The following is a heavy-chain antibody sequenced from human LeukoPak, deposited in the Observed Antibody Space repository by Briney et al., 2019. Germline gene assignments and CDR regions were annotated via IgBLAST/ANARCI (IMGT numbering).Heavy chain of an antibody. D-gene: IGHD3-10*01. CDR1: GSSFTNNW. CDR3: ASTYGSGSYYPFDY. Sequence: GGSLRLSCAASGSSFTNNWMHWVRQAPGKGLVWVSRINTVGSSTTYADSVKGRFTISRDNAKKTLYLQMSSLRAEDTAVYYCASTYGSGSYYPFDYWGQGTLVTVSS. V-gene: IGHV3-74*03. J-gene: IGHJ4*02. CDR2: INTVGSST.